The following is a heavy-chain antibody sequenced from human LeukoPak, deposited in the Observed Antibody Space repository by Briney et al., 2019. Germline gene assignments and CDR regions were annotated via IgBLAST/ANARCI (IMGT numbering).Heavy chain of an antibody. J-gene: IGHJ4*02. CDR3: ARAGRGSYLRGSLNY. Sequence: ASVKVSCKASGGTFSSYAISWVRQAPGQGLEWMGGIIPIFGTANYAQKFQGRVTITTDESTSTAYMGLSSLRSEDTAVYYCARAGRGSYLRGSLNYWGQGTLVTVSS. V-gene: IGHV1-69*05. CDR1: GGTFSSYA. CDR2: IIPIFGTA. D-gene: IGHD1-26*01.